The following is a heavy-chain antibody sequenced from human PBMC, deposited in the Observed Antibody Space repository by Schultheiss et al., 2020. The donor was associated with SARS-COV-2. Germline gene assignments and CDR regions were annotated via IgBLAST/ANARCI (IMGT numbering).Heavy chain of an antibody. J-gene: IGHJ6*02. CDR2: MSGSGGST. CDR1: GFTFSSYA. V-gene: IGHV3-23*01. CDR3: ARSRERDDYNPYYYYGMDV. Sequence: GGSLRLSCAASGFTFSSYAMSWVRLAPRKGLELVSAMSGSGGSTYYADSVKGRFTISRDNSKNTLYLQMNSLRAEDTAVYYCARSRERDDYNPYYYYGMDVWGQGTPVTVSS. D-gene: IGHD5-24*01.